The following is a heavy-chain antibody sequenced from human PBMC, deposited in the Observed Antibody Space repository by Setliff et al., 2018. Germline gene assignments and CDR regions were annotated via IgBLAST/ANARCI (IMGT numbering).Heavy chain of an antibody. V-gene: IGHV4-61*09. CDR3: ARDRPTVIRGVTSFFYYYMDV. Sequence: SETLSLTCTVSDDSISSRHYYWSWIRQPAGKGLEWLGQIYTSWSTNYNPSLKGRATLSIDASKRQFSLKLRSVTAADTAVYYCARDRPTVIRGVTSFFYYYMDVWGGGTTVTVSS. CDR1: DDSISSRHYY. CDR2: IYTSWST. J-gene: IGHJ6*03. D-gene: IGHD3-10*01.